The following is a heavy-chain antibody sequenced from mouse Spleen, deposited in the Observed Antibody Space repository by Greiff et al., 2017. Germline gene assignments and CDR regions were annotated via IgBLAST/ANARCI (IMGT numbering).Heavy chain of an antibody. V-gene: IGHV2-6*02. CDR3: ARNYGNYGLYAMDY. J-gene: IGHJ4*01. D-gene: IGHD2-1*01. CDR2: IWSDGST. CDR1: GFSLTSYG. Sequence: VHLVESGPGLVAPSQSLSITCTVSGFSLTSYGVHWVRQPPGKGLEWLVVIWSDGSTTYNSALKSRLSISKDNSKSQVFLKMNSLQTDDTAMYYCARNYGNYGLYAMDYWGQGTSVTVSS.